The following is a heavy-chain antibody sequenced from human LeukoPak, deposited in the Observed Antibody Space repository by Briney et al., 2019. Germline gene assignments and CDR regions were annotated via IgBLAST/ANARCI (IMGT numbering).Heavy chain of an antibody. CDR2: INGDGCST. D-gene: IGHD3-10*01. CDR3: IRGGAYGSLDY. V-gene: IGHV3-74*03. J-gene: IGHJ4*02. Sequence: PGGSLRLSCAASGFTFSGYCMHWARDAPGQGLVCISHINGDGCSTTHADSVRGRFAISRDNPKHTLYLQMNSLRAENTAMYYCIRGGAYGSLDYGGQGTLVTVSS. CDR1: GFTFSGYC.